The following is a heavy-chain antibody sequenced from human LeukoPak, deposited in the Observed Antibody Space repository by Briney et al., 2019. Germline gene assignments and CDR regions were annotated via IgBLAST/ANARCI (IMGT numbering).Heavy chain of an antibody. CDR3: AKGGGGTMVREDAFDI. V-gene: IGHV3-9*01. Sequence: GGSLRLSCAASGFTFDDYAMHWVRQAPGKGLEWVSGISWNSGSIGYADSVKGRFTISRDNAKNTLYLQMNSLRAEDTALYYCAKGGGGTMVREDAFDIWGQGTMVTVSS. J-gene: IGHJ3*02. CDR2: ISWNSGSI. CDR1: GFTFDDYA. D-gene: IGHD3-10*01.